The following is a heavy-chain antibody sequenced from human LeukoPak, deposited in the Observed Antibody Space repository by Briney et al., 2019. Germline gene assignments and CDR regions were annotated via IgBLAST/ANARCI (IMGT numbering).Heavy chain of an antibody. CDR2: MSHDGGNE. V-gene: IGHV3-30-3*01. CDR3: AKGPIVVVPAGTTEYFQH. D-gene: IGHD2-2*01. CDR1: AFTFNNYA. J-gene: IGHJ1*01. Sequence: GGSLRLSCAASAFTFNNYAIHWVRQAPGKGLEWVAVMSHDGGNEYYADPVKGRFTISRDNSKNTLYLQMNSLRAEDTAVYYCAKGPIVVVPAGTTEYFQHWGQGTLVTVSS.